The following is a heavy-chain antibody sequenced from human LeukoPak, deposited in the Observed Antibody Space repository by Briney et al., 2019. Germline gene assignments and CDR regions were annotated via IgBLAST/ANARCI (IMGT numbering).Heavy chain of an antibody. Sequence: SETLSLTCTVSGGSISSTSYYWSWIRHPAGEGLEWFGHIYTTGSTNYTPSLKSRVTISPDTSKNTFSLKLSSMTAADTAVYYCARGAYFYGSGINWFDPWGQGTLITVSS. CDR2: IYTTGST. D-gene: IGHD3-10*01. V-gene: IGHV4-61*09. CDR3: ARGAYFYGSGINWFDP. CDR1: GGSISSTSYY. J-gene: IGHJ5*02.